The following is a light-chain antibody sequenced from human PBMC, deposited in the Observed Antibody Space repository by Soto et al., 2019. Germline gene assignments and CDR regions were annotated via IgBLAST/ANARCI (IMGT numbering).Light chain of an antibody. Sequence: DIQMTQSPSTLSGSVGDGVTITCRASQTITNYLNRYQQKPGKAPKVLIYAASSLQSGVPSRFSGSGSGTDFTLTISSLQPDDFATYYCQQSYTTPRTFGQGTRLEIK. V-gene: IGKV1-39*01. CDR1: QTITNY. J-gene: IGKJ5*01. CDR3: QQSYTTPRT. CDR2: AAS.